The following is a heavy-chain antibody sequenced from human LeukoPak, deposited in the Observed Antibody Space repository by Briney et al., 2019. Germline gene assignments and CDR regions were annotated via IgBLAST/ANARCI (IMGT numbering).Heavy chain of an antibody. CDR1: GYTFTGYY. CDR2: INPNSGGT. D-gene: IGHD3-16*01. J-gene: IGHJ4*02. Sequence: ASVRVSCKASGYTFTGYYMHWVRQAPGQGLEWMGWINPNSGGTNYAQKFQGRVTMTRDTSISTAHMELSRLRSDDTAVYYCARGTRGGGTTDYWGQGTLVTVSS. V-gene: IGHV1-2*02. CDR3: ARGTRGGGTTDY.